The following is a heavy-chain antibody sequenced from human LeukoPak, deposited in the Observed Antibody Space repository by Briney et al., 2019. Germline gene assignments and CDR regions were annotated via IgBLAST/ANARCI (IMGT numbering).Heavy chain of an antibody. CDR2: ISGSGGST. Sequence: GGSLRLSCAASGFTFSSYAMSWVRQAPGKGLEWVSGISGSGGSTYYPDSVKGRFTISRDNSKNTLYLQMSSLRAEDTAVYYCAKDWNYVWFDPWGQGTLVTVSS. V-gene: IGHV3-23*01. CDR1: GFTFSSYA. D-gene: IGHD1-7*01. CDR3: AKDWNYVWFDP. J-gene: IGHJ5*02.